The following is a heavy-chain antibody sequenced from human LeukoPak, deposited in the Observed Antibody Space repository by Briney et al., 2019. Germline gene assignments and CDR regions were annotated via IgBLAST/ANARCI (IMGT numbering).Heavy chain of an antibody. CDR2: ISGSGGST. CDR3: AKGGQNYDFWRFDY. V-gene: IGHV3-23*01. Sequence: PGGSLRLSCAASGFTFSNYAMNWVRQALGKGLEWVSSISGSGGSTYFAGSVKGRVTISRDNSKNTMYMQMNSLRVEDTAVYYCAKGGQNYDFWRFDYWGQGSLVTVSS. J-gene: IGHJ4*02. CDR1: GFTFSNYA. D-gene: IGHD3-3*01.